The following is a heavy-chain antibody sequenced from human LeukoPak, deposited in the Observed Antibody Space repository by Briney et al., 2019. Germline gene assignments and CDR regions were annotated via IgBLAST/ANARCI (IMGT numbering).Heavy chain of an antibody. V-gene: IGHV4-59*01. CDR3: ARMGAIAGASANPDH. Sequence: SETLSLTCTVSGDSISSYFWSWIRQPPGKGLEWIGYIYYSGTTSYKPSLRSRVTMSVDTSKNQFSLRLNSVTAADTAVYYCARMGAIAGASANPDHWGQGTLVTVSS. J-gene: IGHJ4*02. CDR1: GDSISSYF. CDR2: IYYSGTT. D-gene: IGHD4/OR15-4a*01.